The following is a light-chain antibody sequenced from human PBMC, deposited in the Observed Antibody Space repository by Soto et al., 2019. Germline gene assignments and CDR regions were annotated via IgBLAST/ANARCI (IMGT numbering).Light chain of an antibody. CDR1: SGHSSYA. J-gene: IGLJ2*01. CDR3: QTWGTGRGV. CDR2: LNSDGSH. Sequence: QPVLTQSPSASDSLGASVKLTCTLRSGHSSYAIAWHQQQPEKGPRYLMKLNSDGSHSKGDGIPDRFSGSSSGAERYLTISSLQSEDESDYYCQTWGTGRGVFGGGTKLTVL. V-gene: IGLV4-69*01.